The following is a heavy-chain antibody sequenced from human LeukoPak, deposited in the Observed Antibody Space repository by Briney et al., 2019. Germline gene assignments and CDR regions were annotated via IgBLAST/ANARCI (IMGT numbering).Heavy chain of an antibody. Sequence: PGGSLRLSCAASGFTFSTYSMNWVRQAPGKGLEWVSSIATSSDYIYYAGSVEGRFTISRDNAKNSLYLHMNSLRPDDTAVYYCARGRSITILRGVAISDGFDIWGQGTKVTVS. CDR3: ARGRSITILRGVAISDGFDI. J-gene: IGHJ3*02. CDR1: GFTFSTYS. V-gene: IGHV3-21*06. D-gene: IGHD3-10*01. CDR2: IATSSDYI.